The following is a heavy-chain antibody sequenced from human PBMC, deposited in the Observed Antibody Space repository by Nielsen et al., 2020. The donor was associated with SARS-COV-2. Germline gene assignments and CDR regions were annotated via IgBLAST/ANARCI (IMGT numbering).Heavy chain of an antibody. D-gene: IGHD3-22*01. CDR3: AKLIVVGDTAY. J-gene: IGHJ4*02. CDR2: ISSSGSAA. CDR1: GFTYSTYG. V-gene: IGHV3-23*01. Sequence: GESLKISCAASGFTYSTYGMHWVRQAPGKGLEWVSTISSSGSAAYYADSVKGRFTISRDNSKNTLSLQINSLRADDTALYYCAKLIVVGDTAYWGQGTLVTVSS.